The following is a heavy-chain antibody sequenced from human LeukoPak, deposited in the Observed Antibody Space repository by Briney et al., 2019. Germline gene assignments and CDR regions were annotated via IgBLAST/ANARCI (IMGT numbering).Heavy chain of an antibody. J-gene: IGHJ6*03. D-gene: IGHD2-2*01. CDR1: GYTFTSYG. CDR2: ISAYNGNT. CDR3: ARVQDCSSTSCYFTYYYYYMDV. V-gene: IGHV1-18*01. Sequence: ASVKVSYKASGYTFTSYGISWVRQAPGQGLEWMGWISAYNGNTNYAQKLQGRVTMTTDTSTSTAYMELRSLRSDDTAVYYCARVQDCSSTSCYFTYYYYYMDVWGKGTTVTVSS.